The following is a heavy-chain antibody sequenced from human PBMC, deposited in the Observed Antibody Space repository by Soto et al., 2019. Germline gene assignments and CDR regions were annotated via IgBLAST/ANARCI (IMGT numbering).Heavy chain of an antibody. V-gene: IGHV3-23*01. Sequence: HGWSQRLTCASAIFTVISYAMSRCRQAQGKGLEWVSAISGSGGSTYYADSVKGRFTISRDNSKNTLYLQMNSLRAEDTAVYYCAKGAEYYDFLSGYFRGEDYYSYGMDVWGQGTTVTV. CDR1: IFTVISYA. D-gene: IGHD3-3*01. J-gene: IGHJ6*02. CDR2: ISGSGGST. CDR3: AKGAEYYDFLSGYFRGEDYYSYGMDV.